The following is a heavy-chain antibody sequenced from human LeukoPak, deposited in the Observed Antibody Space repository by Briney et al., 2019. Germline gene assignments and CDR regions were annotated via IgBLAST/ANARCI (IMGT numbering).Heavy chain of an antibody. J-gene: IGHJ4*02. CDR1: GFTFSSYS. V-gene: IGHV3-74*01. CDR3: ARESSVGAHKAFDY. Sequence: GGSLRLSCAASGFTFSSYSMNWVRQAPGKGLEWVSRINSDGGSTSYADSVKGRFTISRDNAKNTLYLQMNSLRAEDTAVYYCARESSVGAHKAFDYWGQGTLVTVSS. CDR2: INSDGGST. D-gene: IGHD1-26*01.